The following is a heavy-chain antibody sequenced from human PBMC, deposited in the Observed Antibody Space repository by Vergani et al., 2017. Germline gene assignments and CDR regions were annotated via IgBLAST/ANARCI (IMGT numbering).Heavy chain of an antibody. V-gene: IGHV3-74*01. CDR3: AREGGAAGGYSYGDYYGMDV. Sequence: EVQLVESGGGLVQPGGSLRLSCAASGFTFSSYWMHWVRQAPGKGLVWVSRINSDGSSTSYADSVKGRFTISRDNAKNTLYLQMNSLRAEDTAVYYCAREGGAAGGYSYGDYYGMDVWGQGTTVTVSS. CDR1: GFTFSSYW. CDR2: INSDGSST. D-gene: IGHD5-18*01. J-gene: IGHJ6*02.